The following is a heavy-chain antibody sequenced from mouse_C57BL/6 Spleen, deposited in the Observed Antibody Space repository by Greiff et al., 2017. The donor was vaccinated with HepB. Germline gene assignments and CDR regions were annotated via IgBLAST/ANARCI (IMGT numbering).Heavy chain of an antibody. V-gene: IGHV1S81*02. CDR2: TNPTNGRT. CDR1: GYTFTSYW. Sequence: QVQLQQSGAELVKAGASVKMSCKASGYTFTSYWMHWVKQRPGQGLEWFAETNPTNGRTYYNEKFKSKATLTVDKSSSTAYMLLSGQTFEDSAVYYCERIKKIVATYFDYWGQGTTLTVSS. D-gene: IGHD1-1*01. J-gene: IGHJ2*01. CDR3: ERIKKIVATYFDY.